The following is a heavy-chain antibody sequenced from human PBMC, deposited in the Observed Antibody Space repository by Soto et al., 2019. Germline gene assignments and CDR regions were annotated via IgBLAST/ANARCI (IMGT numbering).Heavy chain of an antibody. D-gene: IGHD5-18*01. CDR1: GFIFSTYW. J-gene: IGHJ6*02. Sequence: LRLSCSSSGFIFSTYWMHWVRQGPGKGLVWVSRLNSDGSITNYADSVKGRFTISRDNARNTLYLQMNSLRAEDTAVYYCVRDGYPAWVYGVDVWGQGTTVTVSS. CDR2: LNSDGSIT. CDR3: VRDGYPAWVYGVDV. V-gene: IGHV3-74*01.